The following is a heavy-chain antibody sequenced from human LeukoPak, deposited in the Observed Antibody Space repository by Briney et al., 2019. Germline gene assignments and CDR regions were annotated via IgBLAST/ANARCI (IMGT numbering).Heavy chain of an antibody. J-gene: IGHJ5*02. CDR3: ARSTYCSGGSCSHNWFDP. Sequence: GGSLRLSCAASGFTFSSYGMHWVRQAPGKGLEWVAVISYDGSNKYYADSVKGRFTISRDNSKNTLYLQMNSLRAEDTAVYYCARSTYCSGGSCSHNWFDPWGQGTLVTVSS. V-gene: IGHV3-30*03. D-gene: IGHD2-15*01. CDR2: ISYDGSNK. CDR1: GFTFSSYG.